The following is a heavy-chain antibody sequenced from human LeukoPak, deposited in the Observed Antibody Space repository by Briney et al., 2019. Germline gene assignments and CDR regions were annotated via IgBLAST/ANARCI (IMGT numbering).Heavy chain of an antibody. CDR2: INHSGSP. J-gene: IGHJ5*02. V-gene: IGHV4-34*01. D-gene: IGHD3-10*01. Sequence: PSETMSLTSAVDAGSVGVYYWSWIRQPAGEGREWIGEINHSGSPSYNPSLKSRVPISVDTSKNQFPLKLSSVTAADTAVYYCAREKSITMVRGVPHPGFDPWGQGILVTVSS. CDR3: AREKSITMVRGVPHPGFDP. CDR1: AGSVGVYY.